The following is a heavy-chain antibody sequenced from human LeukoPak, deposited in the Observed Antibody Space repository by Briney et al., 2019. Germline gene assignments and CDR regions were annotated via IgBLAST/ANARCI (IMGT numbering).Heavy chain of an antibody. D-gene: IGHD2/OR15-2a*01. Sequence: GGSLRLSCAASGFTFSSYNMNWVRQAPGKGLEWVSFISSSSSTGYYADSVKGRFTISRDNAKKSLYLQMNSLRAEDTAVYYCAKDTYNWFDPWGQGTLVTVSS. CDR2: ISSSSSTG. CDR1: GFTFSSYN. J-gene: IGHJ5*02. V-gene: IGHV3-48*01. CDR3: AKDTYNWFDP.